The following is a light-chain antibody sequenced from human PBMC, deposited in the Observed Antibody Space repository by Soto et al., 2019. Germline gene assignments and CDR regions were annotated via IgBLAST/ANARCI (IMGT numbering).Light chain of an antibody. Sequence: EIVMTQSPATLSVSPGERVTLSCRASQSAISNLAWYQQKAGQTPRLLIYDASTRATGVPARFSGSGSGTEFTLTISSLLSEDVAVYYCHQYYKWPLTFGGGTKVEIK. CDR2: DAS. CDR1: QSAISN. CDR3: HQYYKWPLT. J-gene: IGKJ4*01. V-gene: IGKV3-15*01.